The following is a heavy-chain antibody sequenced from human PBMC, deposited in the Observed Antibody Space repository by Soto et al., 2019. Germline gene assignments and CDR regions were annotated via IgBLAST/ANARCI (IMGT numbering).Heavy chain of an antibody. Sequence: EVQLLESGGGLVQPGGSLRLSCAASGCTFSSYGMSWVRQAPGKGLEWVSAISGSGGSTYYADSVKGRFTISRDNSKNTLYLQMNSLRAEDTAVYYCEKEGGRGGGCFDYWGQGTLVTVSS. CDR2: ISGSGGST. V-gene: IGHV3-23*01. D-gene: IGHD3-16*01. CDR3: EKEGGRGGGCFDY. J-gene: IGHJ4*02. CDR1: GCTFSSYG.